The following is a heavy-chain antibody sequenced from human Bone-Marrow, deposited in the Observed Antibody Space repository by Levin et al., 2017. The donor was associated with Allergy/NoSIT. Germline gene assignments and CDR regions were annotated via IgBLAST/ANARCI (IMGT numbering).Heavy chain of an antibody. CDR2: INHSGST. V-gene: IGHV4-34*01. Sequence: SETLSLTCAVYGGSFSGYYWSWIRQPPGKGLEWIGEINHSGSTNYNPSLKSRVTISVDTSKNQFSLKLSSVTAADTAVYYCARGLFSSGWYDNWGQGTLVTVSS. CDR3: ARGLFSSGWYDN. D-gene: IGHD6-19*01. J-gene: IGHJ5*02. CDR1: GGSFSGYY.